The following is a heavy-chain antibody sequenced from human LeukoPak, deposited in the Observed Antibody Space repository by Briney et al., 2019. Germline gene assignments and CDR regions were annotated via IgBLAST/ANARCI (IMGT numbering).Heavy chain of an antibody. Sequence: QASETLSLTCTVSGGSISSYLWSWIRQSAGKRLEWLGRIHTSGTTTYSPSLQSRLTMSVDTSKSQVSLRLTSVTAADTAVYYCARLPSSSWLNWFDPWGQGTLVTVSS. CDR2: IHTSGTT. D-gene: IGHD6-13*01. J-gene: IGHJ5*02. CDR3: ARLPSSSWLNWFDP. CDR1: GGSISSYL. V-gene: IGHV4-4*07.